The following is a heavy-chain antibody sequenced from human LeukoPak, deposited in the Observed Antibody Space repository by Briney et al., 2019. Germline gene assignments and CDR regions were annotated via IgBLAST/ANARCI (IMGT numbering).Heavy chain of an antibody. J-gene: IGHJ4*03. CDR1: GGTFSSYT. CDR2: IIPFFAIV. CDR3: VRDSLTSGYYFY. D-gene: IGHD3-22*01. V-gene: IGHV1-69*04. Sequence: SVKVSCKASGGTFSSYTINWVRQAPGQGLEWMGRIIPFFAIVNHAQNFRGRVTITADKSTSTAYMELSSLRSEDTAVYYCVRDSLTSGYYFYWGNGTLVTVSS.